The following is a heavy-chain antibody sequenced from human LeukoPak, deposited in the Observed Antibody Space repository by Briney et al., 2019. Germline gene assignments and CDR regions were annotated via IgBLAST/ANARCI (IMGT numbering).Heavy chain of an antibody. D-gene: IGHD3-3*01. J-gene: IGHJ4*02. CDR2: INPIGGST. CDR1: GYSFSSYY. Sequence: GGSVRVSCTASGYSFSSYYMQWVRQAPGQGLESMGIINPIGGSTSYAQNFQGRVTMTRDTSTSTVYMDLISLRSADTAVSYCARGYYDFPFWGQGTLVTVSS. CDR3: ARGYYDFPF. V-gene: IGHV1-46*01.